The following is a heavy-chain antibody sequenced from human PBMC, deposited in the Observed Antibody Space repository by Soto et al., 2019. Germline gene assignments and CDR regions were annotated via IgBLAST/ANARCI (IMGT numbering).Heavy chain of an antibody. J-gene: IGHJ6*02. V-gene: IGHV4-4*02. D-gene: IGHD1-26*01. CDR1: GGSISSSNW. CDR3: ARFSGSYRYYYYGMDV. CDR2: IYHSGST. Sequence: PSETLSLTCAVSGGSISSSNWWSWVRQPPGKGLEWIGEIYHSGSTNYNPSLKSRVTIAVDKSKNQFSLKLSSVTAADTAVYYCARFSGSYRYYYYGMDVWGQGTTVTVSS.